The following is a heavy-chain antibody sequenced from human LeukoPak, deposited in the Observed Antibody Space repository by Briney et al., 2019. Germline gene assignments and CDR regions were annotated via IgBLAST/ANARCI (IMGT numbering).Heavy chain of an antibody. CDR1: GGTFSSYA. D-gene: IGHD6-13*01. CDR3: ARGLYSSSWYDP. V-gene: IGHV1-69*04. Sequence: EASVKVSCKASGGTFSSYAISWVRQAPGQGLEWMGRIIPILGIANYAQKFQGRVMITADKSTSTAYMELSSLRSEDTAVYYCARGLYSSSWYDPWGQGTLVTVSS. CDR2: IIPILGIA. J-gene: IGHJ5*02.